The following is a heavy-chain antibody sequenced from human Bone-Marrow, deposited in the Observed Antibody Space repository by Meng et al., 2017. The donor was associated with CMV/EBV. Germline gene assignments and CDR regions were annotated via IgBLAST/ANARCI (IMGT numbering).Heavy chain of an antibody. V-gene: IGHV3-21*01. J-gene: IGHJ6*01. D-gene: IGHD6-6*01. CDR3: ARGQLNYYYYYGMDV. CDR1: GFTFSSYS. CDR2: ISSSSSYI. Sequence: GESLKISCAASGFTFSSYSMNRVRQAPGKGLEWVSSISSSSSYIYYADSVKGRFTISRDNAKNSLYLQMNSLRAEDTAVYYCARGQLNYYYYYGMDVWGQGPTVTGSS.